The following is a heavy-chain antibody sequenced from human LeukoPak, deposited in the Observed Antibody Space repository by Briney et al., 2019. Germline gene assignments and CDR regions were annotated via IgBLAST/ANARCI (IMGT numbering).Heavy chain of an antibody. CDR3: AKSNAWDWFDP. CDR2: IYYTGNT. Sequence: PSETLSLTCAVSGGSITSSNWWSWVRQPPGKGLEWIGEIYYTGNTNYNPSLKSRVTISVDKSNNQFSLNLSSVTAADTAVYYCAKSNAWDWFDPWGQGTLVIVSS. D-gene: IGHD4-11*01. V-gene: IGHV4-4*02. J-gene: IGHJ5*02. CDR1: GGSITSSNW.